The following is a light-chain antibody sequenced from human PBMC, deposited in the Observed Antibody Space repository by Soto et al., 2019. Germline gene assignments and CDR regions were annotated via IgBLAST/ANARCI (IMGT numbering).Light chain of an antibody. V-gene: IGKV2-40*01. J-gene: IGKJ4*01. Sequence: EIVMTQTPRSLPVTPGEPASISCRSSQSLWDSDDGNTYLDRYLQKPGQSPHLLIYTVSYRASGVPDRFSGSGSATNFTLKISRVEADDVGIYYCLQRIEFPLTFGGGTRVEIK. CDR2: TVS. CDR3: LQRIEFPLT. CDR1: QSLWDSDDGNTY.